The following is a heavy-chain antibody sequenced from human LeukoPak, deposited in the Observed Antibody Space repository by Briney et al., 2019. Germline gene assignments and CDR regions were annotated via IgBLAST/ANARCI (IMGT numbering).Heavy chain of an antibody. CDR2: IYYSGST. CDR3: ARGLPCSSTSCDRGWDGLMKYYFDY. Sequence: SETLSLTCTVSGGSISSYYWSWIRQPPGKGLEWIGYIYYSGSTNYNPSLKSRVTISVDTSKNQFSLKLSSVTAADTAVYYCARGLPCSSTSCDRGWDGLMKYYFDYWGQGTLVTVSS. CDR1: GGSISSYY. V-gene: IGHV4-59*01. J-gene: IGHJ4*02. D-gene: IGHD2-2*01.